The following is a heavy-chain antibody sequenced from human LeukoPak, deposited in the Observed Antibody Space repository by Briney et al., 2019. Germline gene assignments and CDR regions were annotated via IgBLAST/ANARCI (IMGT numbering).Heavy chain of an antibody. D-gene: IGHD1-7*01. CDR3: ARHPPPPYNRNYGAFDI. Sequence: HGESLKISCKGSGYSFTSYWIGWVRQMPGKGLEWMGIINPDDSDIRYSPSFQGQVTISADKSINTAYLHWSSLKASDTAMYYCARHPPPPYNRNYGAFDIWGQGTMVTVSS. CDR2: INPDDSDI. CDR1: GYSFTSYW. V-gene: IGHV5-51*01. J-gene: IGHJ3*02.